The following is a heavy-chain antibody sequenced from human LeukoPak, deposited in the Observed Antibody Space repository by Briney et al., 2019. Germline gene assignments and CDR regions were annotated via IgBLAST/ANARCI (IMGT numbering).Heavy chain of an antibody. J-gene: IGHJ4*02. CDR3: ARDPRGDFVWGHRFDY. D-gene: IGHD3-16*01. Sequence: PGGSLRLSCGASGFIFNQYCMGWVRQAPGMGLEWVSYISTSGGSTYYSASAKGRFTISRDNARNSLFLQLRRLTAEDTAVYYCARDPRGDFVWGHRFDYWGQGVLVTVSS. V-gene: IGHV3-11*01. CDR1: GFIFNQYC. CDR2: ISTSGGST.